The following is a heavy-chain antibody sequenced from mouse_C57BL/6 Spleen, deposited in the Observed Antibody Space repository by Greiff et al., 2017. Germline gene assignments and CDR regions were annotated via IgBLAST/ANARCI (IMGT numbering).Heavy chain of an antibody. Sequence: QVHVKQSGAELVKPGASVKLSCKASGYTFTEYTIHWVKQRSGQGLEWIGWFYPGSGSIKYNEKFKDKATLTADKSSSTVYMELSRLTSEDSAVYFWASHEGRDSDYYGSSPFAYWGQGTLVTVSA. CDR1: GYTFTEYT. CDR2: FYPGSGSI. J-gene: IGHJ3*01. D-gene: IGHD1-1*01. CDR3: ASHEGRDSDYYGSSPFAY. V-gene: IGHV1-62-2*01.